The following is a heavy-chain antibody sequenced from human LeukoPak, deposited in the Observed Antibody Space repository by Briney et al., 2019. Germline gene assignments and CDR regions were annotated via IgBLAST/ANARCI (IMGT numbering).Heavy chain of an antibody. CDR3: AKDIRMDPY. CDR2: ISGSGGST. D-gene: IGHD1-14*01. Sequence: PGGSLRLSCAASGFTFNSYAMNWVRQAPGKGLEWVSTISGSGGSTYYADSVKGRFTISRDSSKNTLYLEMNGLRAEDTAVYYCAKDIRMDPYWGQGTLVTVSS. V-gene: IGHV3-23*01. CDR1: GFTFNSYA. J-gene: IGHJ4*02.